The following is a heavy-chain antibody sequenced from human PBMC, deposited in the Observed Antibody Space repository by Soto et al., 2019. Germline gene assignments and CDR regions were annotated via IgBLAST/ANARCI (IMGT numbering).Heavy chain of an antibody. CDR1: GYTFTSYD. J-gene: IGHJ6*02. V-gene: IGHV1-8*01. Sequence: QVQLVQSGAEVKKPGASVKVSCKASGYTFTSYDINWVRQATGQGLEWMGWMNPNSGNTGYAQKFQGRVTMTRNTSISTAYMELSSLRSEDTAVYYCASPGTVTTDYYYGMDVWGQGTTVTVSS. CDR2: MNPNSGNT. D-gene: IGHD4-4*01. CDR3: ASPGTVTTDYYYGMDV.